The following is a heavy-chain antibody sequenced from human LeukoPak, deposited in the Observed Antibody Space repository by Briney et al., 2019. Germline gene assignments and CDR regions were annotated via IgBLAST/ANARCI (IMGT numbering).Heavy chain of an antibody. CDR2: IYHSGST. D-gene: IGHD6-6*01. CDR1: GYSISSGYY. Sequence: SETLSLTCTVSGYSISSGYYWGWIRQPPGKGLEWIGSIYHSGSTYYNPSLKSRVTISVDTSKNQFSLKLSSVTAADTAVYYCARESGYSSSSFDYWAREPWSPSPQ. J-gene: IGHJ4*02. CDR3: ARESGYSSSSFDY. V-gene: IGHV4-38-2*02.